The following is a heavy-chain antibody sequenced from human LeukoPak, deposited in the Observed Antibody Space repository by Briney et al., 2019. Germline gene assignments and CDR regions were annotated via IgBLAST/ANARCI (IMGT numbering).Heavy chain of an antibody. J-gene: IGHJ3*02. D-gene: IGHD6-13*01. Sequence: GGSLRLSCAASGFTVSGNYMSWVRQAPGKGLEWVSVIYSGGTTYYGDSVRGRFTISRDNSKNTLYLQMNSLRAEDTAVYYCAKPGIATTAADAFDIWGQGTMVTVSS. V-gene: IGHV3-66*04. CDR3: AKPGIATTAADAFDI. CDR1: GFTVSGNY. CDR2: IYSGGTT.